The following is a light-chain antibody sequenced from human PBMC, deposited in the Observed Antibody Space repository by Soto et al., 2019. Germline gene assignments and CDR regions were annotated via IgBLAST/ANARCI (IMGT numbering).Light chain of an antibody. CDR2: GTS. V-gene: IGKV3-15*01. CDR1: HSVGTN. CDR3: QHQSSWPRT. J-gene: IGKJ1*01. Sequence: IVMTQSPATLAVSPGERASLSCRASHSVGTNLAWYQQKPGQAPRLLIHGTSTRATGIPARFSGSGSGTEFTLTISSLQSEDFAVYYCQHQSSWPRTFGQVTKVDIK.